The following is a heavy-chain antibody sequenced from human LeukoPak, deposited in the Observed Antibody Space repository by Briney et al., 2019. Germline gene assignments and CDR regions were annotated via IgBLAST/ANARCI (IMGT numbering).Heavy chain of an antibody. CDR3: AKVSSSTSSSSPY. J-gene: IGHJ4*02. CDR1: GFTFSSYN. V-gene: IGHV3-21*04. CDR2: ITSSSSYI. Sequence: PGGSLRLSCAASGFTFSSYNMNWVRQAPGKGLEWVSSITSSSSYIYYADSVKGRFTISRDNSKDTLYLQMNSLRAEDTAVYYCAKVSSSTSSSSPYWGQGTLVTVSS. D-gene: IGHD2-2*01.